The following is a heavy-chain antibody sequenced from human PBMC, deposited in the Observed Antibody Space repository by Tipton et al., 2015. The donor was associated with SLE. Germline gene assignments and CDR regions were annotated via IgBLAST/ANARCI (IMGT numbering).Heavy chain of an antibody. Sequence: GSLRLSCAASGFIFSSYSMNWVRQAPGKGLEWVSSISSSSSYIYYADSVKGRFTISRDNAKNSLYLQMNSLRAEDTAVYYCARALVTYYYYGMDVWGQGTTVTVSS. CDR1: GFIFSSYS. J-gene: IGHJ6*02. V-gene: IGHV3-21*03. D-gene: IGHD3-10*01. CDR3: ARALVTYYYYGMDV. CDR2: ISSSSSYI.